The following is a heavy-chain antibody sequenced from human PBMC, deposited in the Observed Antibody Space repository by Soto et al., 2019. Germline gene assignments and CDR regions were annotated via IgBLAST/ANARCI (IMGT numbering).Heavy chain of an antibody. CDR1: GFRVNSNA. D-gene: IGHD6-19*01. CDR2: ISGSGGST. CDR3: GKVGSGAGTGNIDY. J-gene: IGHJ4*02. Sequence: PGGCTRICCAASGFRVNSNAVTWVRQAPGKGLEWVSSISGSGGSTYYADSVKGRFTISRDNSKNTLHLQMNSLRAEDTAVYYFGKVGSGAGTGNIDYRGQGTLGTVAS. V-gene: IGHV3-23*01.